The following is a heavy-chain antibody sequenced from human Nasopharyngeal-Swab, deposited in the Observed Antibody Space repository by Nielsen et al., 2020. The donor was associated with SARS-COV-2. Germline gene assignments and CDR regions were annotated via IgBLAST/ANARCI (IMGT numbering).Heavy chain of an antibody. CDR2: ISGSGGST. CDR3: ARAWSRDGYNVDY. D-gene: IGHD5-24*01. V-gene: IGHV3-23*01. J-gene: IGHJ4*02. Sequence: GESLKISCAASGFTFSSYAMSWVRQAPGKGLEWVSAISGSGGSTYYADSVKGRFTISGDNAKNTLYLQMNSLRAEDTAVYYCARAWSRDGYNVDYWGQGTLVTVSS. CDR1: GFTFSSYA.